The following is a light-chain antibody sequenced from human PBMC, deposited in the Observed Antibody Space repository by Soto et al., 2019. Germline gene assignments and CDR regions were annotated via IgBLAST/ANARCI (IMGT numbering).Light chain of an antibody. V-gene: IGLV2-23*02. J-gene: IGLJ1*01. CDR3: SSYSLITPYV. CDR1: SRDVGKYNL. Sequence: QSVLTQPASVSGSPGQSVTISCTGTSRDVGKYNLVSWYQHFPGKAPKLMIFEVTKRPSGISDRFSGSKSGNTASLTISGLQAEDEADYYCSSYSLITPYVFGTGTKVTV. CDR2: EVT.